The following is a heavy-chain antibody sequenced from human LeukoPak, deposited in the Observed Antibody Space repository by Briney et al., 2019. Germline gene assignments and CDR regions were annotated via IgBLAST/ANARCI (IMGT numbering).Heavy chain of an antibody. J-gene: IGHJ4*02. CDR2: IYPGDSDT. CDR1: GYSFTTYW. Sequence: GESLKISCXGSGYSFTTYWIGWVRQMPGKGLEWMGFIYPGDSDTRYSPSFQGQVTISADKSISTAYLQWSTLKASDTALYYCARRAGYSGSYSVDYWGQGTLVTVSS. D-gene: IGHD3-10*01. V-gene: IGHV5-51*01. CDR3: ARRAGYSGSYSVDY.